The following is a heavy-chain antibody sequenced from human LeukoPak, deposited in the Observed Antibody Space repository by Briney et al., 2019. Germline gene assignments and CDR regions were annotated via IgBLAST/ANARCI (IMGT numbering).Heavy chain of an antibody. Sequence: ASVKVSCKVSGYTLPELSMHWVRQAPGKGFEWMGGFVPEDGETIYAQKFQGRVTMTEDTSTDTAYMELSSLRSEDTAVYYCATGPKYYDTLTGPRSWFDPWGQGTLVTVSS. CDR1: GYTLPELS. CDR2: FVPEDGET. D-gene: IGHD3-9*01. CDR3: ATGPKYYDTLTGPRSWFDP. V-gene: IGHV1-24*01. J-gene: IGHJ5*02.